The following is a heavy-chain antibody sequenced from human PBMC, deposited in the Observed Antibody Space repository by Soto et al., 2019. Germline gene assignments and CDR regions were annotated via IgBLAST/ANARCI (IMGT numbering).Heavy chain of an antibody. CDR1: DYYFHGYN. D-gene: IGHD6-13*01. Sequence: QVQLVQSGAEVQKPGASVKVSCKAYDYYFHGYNIHWVRQAPGQGLEWMGWINPNSGVTTYAQKFQGRVTLTRDTSISTAYLEVRRLRSDDTAVYYCATIHRSSTSRGSDFDPWGQGTQVTVSS. V-gene: IGHV1-2*02. CDR3: ATIHRSSTSRGSDFDP. J-gene: IGHJ5*02. CDR2: INPNSGVT.